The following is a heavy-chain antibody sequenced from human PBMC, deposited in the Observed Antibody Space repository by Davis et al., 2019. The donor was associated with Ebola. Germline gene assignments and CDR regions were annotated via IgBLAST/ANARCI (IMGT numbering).Heavy chain of an antibody. CDR2: IKEDGSEK. D-gene: IGHD1-26*01. V-gene: IGHV3-7*03. CDR3: AKSPWSGSFDY. CDR1: GFTFSRYW. J-gene: IGHJ4*02. Sequence: GESLKISCVASGFTFSRYWMSWVRQAPGKGLEWLANIKEDGSEKYYVDSVKGRFTISRDNSKNTVYLQMYSLRAEDTAMYYCAKSPWSGSFDYWGQGTPVTVSS.